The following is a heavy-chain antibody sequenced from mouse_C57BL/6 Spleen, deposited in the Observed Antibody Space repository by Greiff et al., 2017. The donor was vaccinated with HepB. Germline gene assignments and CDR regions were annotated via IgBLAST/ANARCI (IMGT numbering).Heavy chain of an antibody. V-gene: IGHV1-18*01. J-gene: IGHJ4*01. Sequence: VQLQQSGPELVKPGASVKIPCKASGYTFTDYNMDWVKQSHGKSLEWIGDINPNNGGTNYNQKFKGKATLTVDKSSSTAYMELRSLTSEDTAVYYCARSNGYPYYYAMDYWGQGTSVTVSS. CDR1: GYTFTDYN. D-gene: IGHD2-2*01. CDR3: ARSNGYPYYYAMDY. CDR2: INPNNGGT.